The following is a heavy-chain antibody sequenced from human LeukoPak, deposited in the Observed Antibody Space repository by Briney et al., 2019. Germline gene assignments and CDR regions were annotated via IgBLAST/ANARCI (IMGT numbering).Heavy chain of an antibody. CDR2: ITSRTDGGTT. D-gene: IGHD3-16*02. J-gene: IGHJ4*02. Sequence: KPGGSLRLSCAASGFTFSDAWMNWVRQAPGKGLEWVGRITSRTDGGTTDYAAPVKGKFTFSRDDSKNTLYLQMNSLKTEDTAVYYCTTDPNFDYVWGTYRLDYWGQGTLVTVSS. CDR1: GFTFSDAW. CDR3: TTDPNFDYVWGTYRLDY. V-gene: IGHV3-15*05.